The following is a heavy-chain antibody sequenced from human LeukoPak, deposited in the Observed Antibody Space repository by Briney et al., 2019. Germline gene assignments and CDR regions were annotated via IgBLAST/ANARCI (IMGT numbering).Heavy chain of an antibody. Sequence: SVKVSCKASGGTFSSYAISWVRQAPGQGLEWMGGIIPIFGTANHAQKFQGRVTITTDESTSTAYMELSSLRSEDTAVYYCARGSSIAAAGGGFWFDPWGQGTLVTVSS. CDR1: GGTFSSYA. CDR2: IIPIFGTA. J-gene: IGHJ5*02. CDR3: ARGSSIAAAGGGFWFDP. D-gene: IGHD6-13*01. V-gene: IGHV1-69*05.